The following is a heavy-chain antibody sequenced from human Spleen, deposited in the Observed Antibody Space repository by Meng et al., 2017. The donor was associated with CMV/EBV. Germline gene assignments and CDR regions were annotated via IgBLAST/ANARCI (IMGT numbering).Heavy chain of an antibody. J-gene: IGHJ6*02. V-gene: IGHV3-20*04. Sequence: GESLKISCAASGFNFDDNGMSWVRQAPGKGLEWVSGINWNGDSSGYADSVRGRFTISRDNAKNSLFLQMSSLRAEDTAVYYCARGLVTWSGYYYYYYGMDVWGQGTTVTVSS. CDR3: ARGLVTWSGYYYYYYGMDV. D-gene: IGHD3-3*01. CDR1: GFNFDDNG. CDR2: INWNGDSS.